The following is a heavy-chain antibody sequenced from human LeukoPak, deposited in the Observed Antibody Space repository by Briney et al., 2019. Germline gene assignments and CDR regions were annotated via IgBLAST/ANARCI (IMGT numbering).Heavy chain of an antibody. D-gene: IGHD3-22*01. CDR2: INTSGGST. V-gene: IGHV1-46*01. CDR3: ARSGHHYYDSPGEY. CDR1: GYTFTSYY. J-gene: IGHJ4*02. Sequence: GASVKVSCTASGYTFTSYYMHWVRQAPGQGLEWMGIINTSGGSTSYAQTFRGRVTMTRDTSTSTVYMELSSLRSEDTAVYYCARSGHHYYDSPGEYWGQGTLVTVSS.